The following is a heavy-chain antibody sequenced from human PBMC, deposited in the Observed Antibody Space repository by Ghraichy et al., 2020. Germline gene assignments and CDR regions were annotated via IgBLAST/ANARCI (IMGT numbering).Heavy chain of an antibody. CDR1: GFTLSNYA. CDR2: IRPNSVST. CDR3: ARRASDSHWYFDD. V-gene: IGHV3-23*01. Sequence: GGSLRLSCAASGFTLSNYAMTWVRQAPGKGLEWVSAIRPNSVSTVYAESVKGRFTISRDNSKNTLHLQMNSLRVEDTALYYCARRASDSHWYFDDWGQGTLVTVSS. D-gene: IGHD5-12*01. J-gene: IGHJ4*02.